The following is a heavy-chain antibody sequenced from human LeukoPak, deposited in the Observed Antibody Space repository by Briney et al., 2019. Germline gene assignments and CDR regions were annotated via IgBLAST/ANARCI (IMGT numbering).Heavy chain of an antibody. D-gene: IGHD4-17*01. CDR1: GGSLSGYY. J-gene: IGHJ3*02. CDR2: INHSGGT. CDR3: ARGIGPYGHDAFDI. V-gene: IGHV4-34*01. Sequence: PSETLSLTCAVYGGSLSGYYWSWIRQPPGKGLEWIGEINHSGGTNYNPSLKSRVTISVDTSKNQFSLKLNSVTAADTTVYYCARGIGPYGHDAFDIRGQGTMVTVSS.